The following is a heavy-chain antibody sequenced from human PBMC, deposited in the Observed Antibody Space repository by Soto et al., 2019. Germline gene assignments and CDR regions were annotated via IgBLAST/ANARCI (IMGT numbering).Heavy chain of an antibody. CDR1: GFSFSSNW. J-gene: IGHJ4*02. V-gene: IGHV3-7*01. D-gene: IGHD2-15*01. CDR2: IKQDGSEK. CDR3: ARDRGYCSGGTCYSVLDY. Sequence: EVQLVESGGGLVQPGGSLRLSCAASGFSFSSNWMNWVRQAPGKGLEWVANIKQDGSEKYYVDSVKGRFTISRDHAQRSLYLQMNSLRAEDTAVYYCARDRGYCSGGTCYSVLDYWGQGTLVTVSS.